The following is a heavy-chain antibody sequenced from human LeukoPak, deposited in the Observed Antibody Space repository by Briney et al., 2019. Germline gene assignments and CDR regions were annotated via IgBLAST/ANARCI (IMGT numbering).Heavy chain of an antibody. J-gene: IGHJ4*02. CDR1: GFTFSSYA. D-gene: IGHD2-2*01. CDR2: ISGSGGST. CDR3: ARPRGCGSARCNNFDY. Sequence: GGSLRLSCAASGFTFSSYAMSWVRQAPGKGLEWVSAISGSGGSTYYADSVKGRFIISRANARNSLYLQMNNLRAEDTAVYYCARPRGCGSARCNNFDYWGQGTLVTVSS. V-gene: IGHV3-23*01.